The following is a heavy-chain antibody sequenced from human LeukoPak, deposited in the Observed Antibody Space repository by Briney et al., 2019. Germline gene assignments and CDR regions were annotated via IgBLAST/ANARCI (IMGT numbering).Heavy chain of an antibody. V-gene: IGHV1-18*01. CDR1: GYTFNAYA. Sequence: ASVKVSCKASGYTFNAYAITWVRQAPGQGLEWMGWISAYNLNTNYAQNLQGRVTMTVDTSTTTAYMELRSLRFYDTAVYYCARVGNGASWPWEWFDPWGQGTLVTVSS. D-gene: IGHD2-2*01. CDR2: ISAYNLNT. CDR3: ARVGNGASWPWEWFDP. J-gene: IGHJ5*02.